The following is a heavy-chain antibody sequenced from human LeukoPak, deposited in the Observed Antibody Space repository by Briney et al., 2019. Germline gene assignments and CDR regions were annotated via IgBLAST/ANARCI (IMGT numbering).Heavy chain of an antibody. CDR1: GFSFSYYT. Sequence: GESLRLSCAASGFSFSYYTMNWVRQAPGKGLEWISSISPSSTHTYYADSVKGRCTISRDDATNSLYLQMNSLRAEDTALYYCARALSGDSGYGGYWGQGTLVTVSS. V-gene: IGHV3-21*01. CDR2: ISPSSTHT. J-gene: IGHJ4*02. D-gene: IGHD5-12*01. CDR3: ARALSGDSGYGGY.